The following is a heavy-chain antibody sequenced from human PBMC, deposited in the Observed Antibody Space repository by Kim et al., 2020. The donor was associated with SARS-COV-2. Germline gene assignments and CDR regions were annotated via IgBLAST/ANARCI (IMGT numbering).Heavy chain of an antibody. CDR2: IYHSGTT. Sequence: SETLSLTCTVSGGSISSIDHYWSWIRQTPEKGLEWIGYIYHSGTTYYNPSLKSRVIISVDTSKNQVSLKLRSVTAADTALYYFARDLGLLRGYYQGMDV. J-gene: IGHJ6*01. D-gene: IGHD4-17*01. CDR3: ARDLGLLRGYYQGMDV. V-gene: IGHV4-30-4*01. CDR1: GGSISSIDHY.